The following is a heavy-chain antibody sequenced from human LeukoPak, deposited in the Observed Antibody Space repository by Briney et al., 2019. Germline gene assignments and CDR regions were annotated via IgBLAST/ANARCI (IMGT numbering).Heavy chain of an antibody. Sequence: PGRSLRLSCAASGFTFDDYAMHWVRQAPGKGLEWVSGISWNSGSIGYADSVKGRFTISRDNAKNSLYLQMNSLRAEDTALYYCAKARGYSYGAFDYWGQGTLVTASS. D-gene: IGHD5-18*01. V-gene: IGHV3-9*01. CDR3: AKARGYSYGAFDY. CDR1: GFTFDDYA. J-gene: IGHJ4*02. CDR2: ISWNSGSI.